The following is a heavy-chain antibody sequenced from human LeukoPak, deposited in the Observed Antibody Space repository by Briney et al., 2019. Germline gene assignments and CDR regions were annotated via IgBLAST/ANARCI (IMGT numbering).Heavy chain of an antibody. CDR2: IDPSDSYT. J-gene: IGHJ4*02. CDR1: GYGFTSYW. D-gene: IGHD3-22*01. Sequence: RGESLKISCKGSGYGFTSYWISWVRQMPGKGLEWMGRIDPSDSYTNYSPSFQGHVTISADKSISTAYLQWSSLKASDTAMYYCARHAADYYDSSGYLGYYFDYWGQGTLVTVSS. CDR3: ARHAADYYDSSGYLGYYFDY. V-gene: IGHV5-10-1*01.